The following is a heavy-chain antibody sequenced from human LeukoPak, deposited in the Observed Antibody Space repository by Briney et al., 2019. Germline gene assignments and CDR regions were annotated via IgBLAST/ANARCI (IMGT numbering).Heavy chain of an antibody. CDR3: ALGAPPY. CDR2: ISSSGSTI. V-gene: IGHV3-48*03. J-gene: IGHJ4*02. Sequence: QPGGSLRLSCAASGFTFSNSEMNWVRQAPGKGLEWVSYISSSGSTIYYADSVKGRFTISRDNAKNSLYLQMSSLRAEDTAIYYCALGAPPYWGQGTLVTVSA. CDR1: GFTFSNSE.